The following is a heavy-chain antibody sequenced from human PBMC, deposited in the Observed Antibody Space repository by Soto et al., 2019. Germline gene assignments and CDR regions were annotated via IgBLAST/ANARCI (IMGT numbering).Heavy chain of an antibody. CDR2: ISNSGNTI. V-gene: IGHV3-11*01. CDR3: VRIPYTAIQLWSEYFFDN. CDR1: GFTVTDSY. D-gene: IGHD2-21*01. J-gene: IGHJ4*02. Sequence: QVQLVASGGGLVRPGESLTLSCAGSGFTVTDSYMTWLRQAPGKAPEWISYISNSGNTIYFAASVKGRVTLSRDSATNSLHLHMTSLRDEDTAVYYCVRIPYTAIQLWSEYFFDNWGQGTLVTVSS.